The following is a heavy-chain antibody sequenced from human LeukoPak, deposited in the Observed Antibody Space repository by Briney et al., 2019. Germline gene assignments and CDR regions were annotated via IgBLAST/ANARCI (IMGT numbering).Heavy chain of an antibody. J-gene: IGHJ4*02. V-gene: IGHV3-23*01. CDR3: ARDDY. CDR1: GFTFTTYA. Sequence: PGGSLRLSCAASGFTFTTYAMTWVRQAPGKGLEWVSAISGGGDSTYYADSVKGRFTFSRDNSKNTLDLQMNSLRSEDTAVYYCARDDYWGQGTLVTVSS. CDR2: ISGGGDST.